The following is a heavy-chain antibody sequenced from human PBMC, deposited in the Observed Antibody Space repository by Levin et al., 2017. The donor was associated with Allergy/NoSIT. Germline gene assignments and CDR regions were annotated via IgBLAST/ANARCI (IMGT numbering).Heavy chain of an antibody. V-gene: IGHV3-23*05. CDR1: GFNFRVYA. J-gene: IGHJ3*01. D-gene: IGHD3-10*01. Sequence: GVSLRLSCAATGFNFRVYAMTWVREVPGGGLEWVSAIDNRGTTRYYSDSVRGRFSISRDNSKNTLYLEMNSLTVEDTAIYYCAKDVVLSSTDPFDVWGQGTMVTVSS. CDR3: AKDVVLSSTDPFDV. CDR2: IDNRGTTR.